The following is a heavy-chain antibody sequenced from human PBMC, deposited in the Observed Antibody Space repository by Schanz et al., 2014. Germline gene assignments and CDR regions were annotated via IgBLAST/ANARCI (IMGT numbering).Heavy chain of an antibody. Sequence: QIQLVQSGPEVKKPGATVKVSCKASGYIFINSGISWVRQAPGQVLEWMGWISVYNHNKEYDQKFQGRVTMTTDTSTSTAYMALSVLRSDDTAVYSCARDRRFLDRADLYYFDSWGQGTLVTVSS. V-gene: IGHV1-18*01. D-gene: IGHD3-3*01. CDR1: GYIFINSG. J-gene: IGHJ4*02. CDR2: ISVYNHNK. CDR3: ARDRRFLDRADLYYFDS.